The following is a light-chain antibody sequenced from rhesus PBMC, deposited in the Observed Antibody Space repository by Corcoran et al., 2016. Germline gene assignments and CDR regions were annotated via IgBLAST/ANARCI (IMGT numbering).Light chain of an antibody. CDR2: GAS. CDR3: RQHSNWPLT. J-gene: IGKJ4*01. CDR1: QSVTSS. Sequence: EIVMTQSPATLSLSPGERATLSCRASQSVTSSLAWYQQKPGQAPRLLIYGASSRAIGIPDRFSGRGAGTDFTLTSSSLEPEDVAVYYCRQHSNWPLTFGGGTKVELK. V-gene: IGKV3-24*01.